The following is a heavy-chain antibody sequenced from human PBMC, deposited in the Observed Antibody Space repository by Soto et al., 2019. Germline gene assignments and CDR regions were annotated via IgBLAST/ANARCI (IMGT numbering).Heavy chain of an antibody. J-gene: IGHJ4*02. CDR2: IKSKTDGGTT. D-gene: IGHD6-6*01. CDR1: GFTFSNAW. CDR3: ATDRGREAARPD. Sequence: EVQLVESGGGLVKPGGSLRLSCAASGFTFSNAWMNWVRQAPGKGLEWVGRIKSKTDGGTTDYAAPVKGRFTISRDDSKNTLYLQMNSLKTEDTAVYYCATDRGREAARPDWGQGTLVTVSS. V-gene: IGHV3-15*07.